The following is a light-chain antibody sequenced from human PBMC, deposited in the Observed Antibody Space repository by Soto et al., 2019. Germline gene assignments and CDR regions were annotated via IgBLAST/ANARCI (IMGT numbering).Light chain of an antibody. CDR1: QSFRGL. J-gene: IGKJ5*01. V-gene: IGKV3-11*01. Sequence: EDVLTLSPVRLFKYKGEGATLSCRASQSFRGLLAWYQQKPGQAPRLLIYDAYNRATGIPPRFSGSGSGTDLTLTISSLDPQDSAAYYCQQRHMGPITFGAGTRLEIK. CDR2: DAY. CDR3: QQRHMGPIT.